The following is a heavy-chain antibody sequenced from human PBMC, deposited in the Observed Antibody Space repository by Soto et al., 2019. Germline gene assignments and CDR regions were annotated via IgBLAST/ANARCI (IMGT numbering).Heavy chain of an antibody. V-gene: IGHV4-59*08. CDR1: GCSISSYY. Sequence: PSETLSLTCTVSGCSISSYYWSWIRQPPGKGLEWIGYIYYSGSTNYNPSLKSRVTISVDTSKNQFSLKLSSVTAADTAVYYCARREGGYCSGGSCLGNAFDIWGQGTMVTVSS. CDR3: ARREGGYCSGGSCLGNAFDI. J-gene: IGHJ3*02. CDR2: IYYSGST. D-gene: IGHD2-15*01.